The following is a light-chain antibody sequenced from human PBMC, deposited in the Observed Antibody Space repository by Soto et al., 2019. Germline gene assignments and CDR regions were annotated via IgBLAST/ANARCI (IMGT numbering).Light chain of an antibody. CDR3: AAWDDSLSRSKV. Sequence: QSVLTQPPSASGTPGQRVTISCSGASSTIGSNYVYWYQQLPGTAPKLLIYRNNQRPSGAPDRFSGSKSGTSASLAISGLRSEDEADYYCAAWDDSLSRSKVFGTGTKLTVL. J-gene: IGLJ1*01. CDR2: RNN. V-gene: IGLV1-47*01. CDR1: SSTIGSNY.